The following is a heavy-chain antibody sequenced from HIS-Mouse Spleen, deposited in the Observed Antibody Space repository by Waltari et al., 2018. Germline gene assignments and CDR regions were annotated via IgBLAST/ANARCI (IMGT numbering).Heavy chain of an antibody. Sequence: QLQLQESGPGLVKPSETLSLTCTVSGGAMLSSSYYWCWIRQPPGKGLEWIGSIYYSGSTYYNPSLKSRVTISVDTSKNQFSLKLSSVTAADTAVYYCAREIPYSSSWYDWYFDLWGRGTLVTVSS. D-gene: IGHD6-13*01. CDR2: IYYSGST. V-gene: IGHV4-39*07. CDR3: AREIPYSSSWYDWYFDL. J-gene: IGHJ2*01. CDR1: GGAMLSSSYY.